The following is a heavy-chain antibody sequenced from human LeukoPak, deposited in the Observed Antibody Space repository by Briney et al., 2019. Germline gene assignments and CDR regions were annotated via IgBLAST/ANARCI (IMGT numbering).Heavy chain of an antibody. J-gene: IGHJ5*02. Sequence: SVKLSCKASRGTVTSYAISRVRQAPGHELECMGRIIAIVGIANYAQKFQGRVTITADKSTSKAYMELSSLRSEDTAVYYCARCPSDIIAAAEFDRWGQGTLVTVSS. CDR1: RGTVTSYA. D-gene: IGHD6-13*01. CDR3: ARCPSDIIAAAEFDR. CDR2: IIAIVGIA. V-gene: IGHV1-69*04.